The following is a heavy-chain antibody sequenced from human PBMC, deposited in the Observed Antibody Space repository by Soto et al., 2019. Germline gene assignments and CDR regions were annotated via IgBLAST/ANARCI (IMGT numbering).Heavy chain of an antibody. CDR1: GFTFSSYA. V-gene: IGHV3-23*01. CDR3: AKDLKGLLPYYGMDV. D-gene: IGHD4-17*01. J-gene: IGHJ6*02. CDR2: ISGSGTGT. Sequence: VWSLRLSCAASGFTFSSYAMSLVLHSPFKWLEWVSGISGSGTGTFYSDSVKGRFAISRDNSENTVYLQMNGLNSDDTAVYYCAKDLKGLLPYYGMDVWGQGTTVTVSS.